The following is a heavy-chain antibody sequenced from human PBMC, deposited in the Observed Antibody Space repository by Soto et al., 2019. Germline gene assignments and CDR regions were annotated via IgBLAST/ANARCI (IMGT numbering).Heavy chain of an antibody. J-gene: IGHJ3*01. CDR2: INPIKGDT. CDR1: GYTFSTYG. V-gene: IGHV1-18*01. CDR3: ARVKVPAAILGAFDL. D-gene: IGHD2-2*02. Sequence: ASVKVSCKASGYTFSTYGITWVRQAPGQSLDWMGWINPIKGDTNSAAIFQDRVTMTTDTSTRTAYMELRSLKSDDTAVYYCARVKVPAAILGAFDLWGQGTLVTVSS.